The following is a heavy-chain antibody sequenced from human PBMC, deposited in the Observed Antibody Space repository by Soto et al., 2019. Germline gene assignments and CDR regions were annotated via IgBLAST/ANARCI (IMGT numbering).Heavy chain of an antibody. Sequence: EVQLVESGGGLVQRGGSPRLSCADSGFTFSIYAMDWVRQAPGKGLEWLSYINGGSSYIFYADSVEGRFTISRDNAKNSLYLQMDSLSADDTAVYYCARDGKRGYDFDYWGQGTLVTVSS. CDR3: ARDGKRGYDFDY. J-gene: IGHJ4*02. CDR1: GFTFSIYA. V-gene: IGHV3-48*01. D-gene: IGHD1-1*01. CDR2: INGGSSYI.